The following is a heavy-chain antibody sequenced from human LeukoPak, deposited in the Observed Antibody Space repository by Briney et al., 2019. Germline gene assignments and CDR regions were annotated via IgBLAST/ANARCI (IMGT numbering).Heavy chain of an antibody. D-gene: IGHD3-9*01. V-gene: IGHV3-21*04. CDR2: ISSSSSYI. CDR1: GFTFSSYS. CDR3: ARSIGLTGGGVDV. Sequence: GSLRLSCAASGFTFSSYSMNWVRQAPGKGLEWVSSISSSSSYIYYADSVKGRFTISRDNAKNSLYLQMNSLRAEDTAVYYCARSIGLTGGGVDVWGQGTTVTVSS. J-gene: IGHJ6*02.